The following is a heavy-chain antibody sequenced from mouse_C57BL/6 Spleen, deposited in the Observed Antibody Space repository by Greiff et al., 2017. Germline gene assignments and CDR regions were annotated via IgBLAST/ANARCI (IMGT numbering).Heavy chain of an antibody. CDR3: TRERRYDYDADWFAY. Sequence: EVQGVESGEGLVKPGGSLKLSCAASGFTFSSYAMSWVRQTPEKRLEWVAYISSGGDYIYYADTVKGRFTISRDNARNTLYLQMSSLKSEDTAMYYCTRERRYDYDADWFAYWGQGTLVTVSA. V-gene: IGHV5-9-1*02. CDR1: GFTFSSYA. J-gene: IGHJ3*01. CDR2: ISSGGDYI. D-gene: IGHD2-4*01.